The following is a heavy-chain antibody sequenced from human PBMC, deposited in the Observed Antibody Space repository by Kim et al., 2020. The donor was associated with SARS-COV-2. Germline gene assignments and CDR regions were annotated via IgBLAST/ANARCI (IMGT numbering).Heavy chain of an antibody. CDR2: ISAYNGNT. CDR1: GYTFTSYG. V-gene: IGHV1-18*04. Sequence: ASVKVSCKASGYTFTSYGNSWVRQAPGQGLDWMGWISAYNGNTNYARKLQGRVTMTTDTSTSTAYMELRSLRSDDTAVCYCARVVGALGLGYWGQGTLVTVSS. D-gene: IGHD1-26*01. J-gene: IGHJ4*02. CDR3: ARVVGALGLGY.